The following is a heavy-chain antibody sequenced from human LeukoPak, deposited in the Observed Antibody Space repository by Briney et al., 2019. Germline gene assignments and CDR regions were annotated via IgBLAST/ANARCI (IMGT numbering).Heavy chain of an antibody. CDR3: ARDLPFYYYDSSGSNDAFDI. J-gene: IGHJ3*02. CDR1: GFTFSSYS. CDR2: ISSSSSYI. Sequence: PGGSLRLSCAASGFTFSSYSMNWVRQAPGKGLEWVSSISSSSSYIYYADSVKGRFTISRDNAKNSLYLQMNSLRAEDTAVYYCARDLPFYYYDSSGSNDAFDIWGQGTMVTVSS. V-gene: IGHV3-21*01. D-gene: IGHD3-22*01.